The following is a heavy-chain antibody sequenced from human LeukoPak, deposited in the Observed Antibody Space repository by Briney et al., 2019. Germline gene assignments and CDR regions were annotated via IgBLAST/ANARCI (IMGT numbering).Heavy chain of an antibody. CDR3: ARSNYYTVDV. J-gene: IGHJ6*02. V-gene: IGHV3-11*01. CDR1: GFTSSDYY. Sequence: GGSLRLSCAASGFTSSDYYMTWIRQPPGKGPEWISYISSSGGTTTYVDSVKGRFTISRDNAKNSLYLQMNSLRADDTAVYYCARSNYYTVDVWGQGTAVTVSS. CDR2: ISSSGGTT.